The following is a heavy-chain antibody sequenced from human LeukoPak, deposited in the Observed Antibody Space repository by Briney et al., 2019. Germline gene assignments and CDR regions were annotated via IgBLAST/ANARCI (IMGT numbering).Heavy chain of an antibody. Sequence: ASVKVSCKASGYTFTGYYMHWVRQAPGQGLEWMGWINPNSGGTNYAQKFQGRVTMTRDTSISTAYMELSRLRSDDTAVYYCARGPSIVLSDYYYYMDVWGKGTTVTVSS. CDR3: ARGPSIVLSDYYYYMDV. J-gene: IGHJ6*03. V-gene: IGHV1-2*02. CDR2: INPNSGGT. CDR1: GYTFTGYY. D-gene: IGHD2-2*01.